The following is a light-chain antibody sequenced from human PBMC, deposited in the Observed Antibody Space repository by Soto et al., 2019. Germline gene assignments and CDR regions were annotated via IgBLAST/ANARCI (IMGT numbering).Light chain of an antibody. CDR3: QKYTIAPRT. CDR2: AAS. CDR1: QGISNY. V-gene: IGKV1-27*01. J-gene: IGKJ1*01. Sequence: DIQMTQSPSSLSASVGDRVTITCRASQGISNYLAWYQQKPGKVPKLLIYAASTLQSEVPSRFNGSVSGPVYTLTTCSVKHEDFESIYCQKYTIAPRTFVQGTK.